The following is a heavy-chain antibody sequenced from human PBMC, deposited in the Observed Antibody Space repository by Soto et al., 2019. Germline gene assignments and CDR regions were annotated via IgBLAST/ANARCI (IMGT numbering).Heavy chain of an antibody. Sequence: GSLRLSCAASGFAVSANYVSLVRQAPGKGLEWVSLIYTDGTTYYADSVMGRFTISRDNAKNSLYLQMNSLRAEDTAVYYCAAAMVVEPFDYWGQGTLVTVYS. V-gene: IGHV3-53*03. CDR1: GFAVSANY. J-gene: IGHJ4*02. D-gene: IGHD5-18*01. CDR2: IYTDGTT. CDR3: AAAMVVEPFDY.